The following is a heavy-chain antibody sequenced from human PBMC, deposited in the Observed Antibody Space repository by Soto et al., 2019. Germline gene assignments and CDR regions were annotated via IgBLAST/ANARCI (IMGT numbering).Heavy chain of an antibody. V-gene: IGHV1-2*02. CDR1: GYPFTTYY. CDR3: ATDDYGIFPY. Sequence: ASVKVSCKVSGYPFTTYYIHWVRQAPGQGLEWMGWIDPRSGGTVYEQKFQGRVTMTRDTSISTVYMDLSGLTSDDTALYYCATDDYGIFPYWGQGSLVTVSS. J-gene: IGHJ4*02. CDR2: IDPRSGGT. D-gene: IGHD3-10*01.